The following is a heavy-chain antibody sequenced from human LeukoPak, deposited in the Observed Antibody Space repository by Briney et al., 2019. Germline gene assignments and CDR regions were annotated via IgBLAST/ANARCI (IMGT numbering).Heavy chain of an antibody. Sequence: GGSLRLSCAASGFTFSSYWMTWVRQAPGKGLEWVANIKRDGSEKYYVDSVKGRFTISRDNAKNSLYLQMYSLRAEDTAVYYCARDGNYPDFFDYWGQGTLVTVSS. J-gene: IGHJ4*02. CDR1: GFTFSSYW. V-gene: IGHV3-7*01. CDR3: ARDGNYPDFFDY. CDR2: IKRDGSEK. D-gene: IGHD3-3*01.